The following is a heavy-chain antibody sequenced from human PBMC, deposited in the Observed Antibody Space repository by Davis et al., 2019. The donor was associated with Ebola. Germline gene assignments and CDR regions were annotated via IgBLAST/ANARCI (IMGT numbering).Heavy chain of an antibody. J-gene: IGHJ4*02. CDR2: ISSSGSTI. V-gene: IGHV3-11*04. Sequence: GESLKISCAASGFTFSDYYMSWIRQAPGKGLEWVSYISSSGSTIYYADSVKGRFTISRDNSKNTLYLQMNSLRAEDTAVYYCAKVGALAAADYWGQGTLVTVSS. CDR3: AKVGALAAADY. CDR1: GFTFSDYY. D-gene: IGHD6-13*01.